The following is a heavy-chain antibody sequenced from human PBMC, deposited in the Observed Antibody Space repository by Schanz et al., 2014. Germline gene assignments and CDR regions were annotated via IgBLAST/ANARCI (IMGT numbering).Heavy chain of an antibody. D-gene: IGHD6-19*01. CDR1: GFTFSIYG. Sequence: EVQLLESGGGLVQPGGSLRLSCAASGFTFSIYGMSWVRQAPGKGLEWVSSIVGGGGRTYYADSVKGRFSISRENSKSILYLQMNSLRAEDTAVYYCAKAGSGWSTAGYYYWGQGTLVAVSS. V-gene: IGHV3-23*01. CDR3: AKAGSGWSTAGYYY. CDR2: IVGGGGRT. J-gene: IGHJ4*02.